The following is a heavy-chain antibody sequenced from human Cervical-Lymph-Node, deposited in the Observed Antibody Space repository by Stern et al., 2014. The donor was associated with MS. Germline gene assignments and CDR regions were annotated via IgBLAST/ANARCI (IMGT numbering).Heavy chain of an antibody. Sequence: EVQLVESGGGLVQPGRSLRLSCVASGFTFDDFAMHWVRQAPGKGLEWVSGISWKSATIDYADSVKGRFTISRDNAKNSLYLQMNSLRADDTALYYCAKDIFASGGGAFHIWGRGTMVTVSS. CDR2: ISWKSATI. V-gene: IGHV3-9*01. D-gene: IGHD3-16*01. CDR3: AKDIFASGGGAFHI. J-gene: IGHJ3*02. CDR1: GFTFDDFA.